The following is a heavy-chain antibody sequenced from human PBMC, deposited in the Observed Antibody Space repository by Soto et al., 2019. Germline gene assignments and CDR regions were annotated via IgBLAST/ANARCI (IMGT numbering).Heavy chain of an antibody. D-gene: IGHD1-20*01. CDR2: IYYSGST. CDR1: GGSISSSSYY. CDR3: ARHGPRITGTGTTFDY. J-gene: IGHJ4*02. Sequence: PSETLSLTCTVSGGSISSSSYYWGWIRQPPGKGLEWIGSIYYSGSTYYNPSLKSRVTISVDTSKNQFSLKLSSVTAADTAVYYCARHGPRITGTGTTFDYWGQGTLVTVSS. V-gene: IGHV4-39*01.